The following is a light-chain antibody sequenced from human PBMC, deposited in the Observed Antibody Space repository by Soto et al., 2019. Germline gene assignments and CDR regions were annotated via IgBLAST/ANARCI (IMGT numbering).Light chain of an antibody. CDR1: SSNIGAGYD. V-gene: IGLV1-40*01. CDR2: GNS. CDR3: QSYDSSLSALYD. J-gene: IGLJ1*01. Sequence: QSVLTQPPSVSGAPGQRVTISCTGSSSNIGAGYDVHWYQQLPGTAPKLLIYGNSNRPSGVPDRFSGSKSGTSASLAITGLQAEDEADYYCQSYDSSLSALYDFGTGTKVTVL.